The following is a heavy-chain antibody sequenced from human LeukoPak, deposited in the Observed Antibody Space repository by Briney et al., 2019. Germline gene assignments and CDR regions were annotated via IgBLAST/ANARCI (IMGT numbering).Heavy chain of an antibody. CDR3: ARGAYGSGSYYNYYGMEV. Sequence: GESLKISCKGSGYTFATRWLAWVRQMPGRGLEWMGIIYPDDSDAIYSPSFQGQVTISADKSISTAYLQWSSLKASVSALYYCARGAYGSGSYYNYYGMEVWGQGTTVTVSS. CDR2: IYPDDSDA. J-gene: IGHJ6*02. V-gene: IGHV5-51*01. CDR1: GYTFATRW. D-gene: IGHD3-10*01.